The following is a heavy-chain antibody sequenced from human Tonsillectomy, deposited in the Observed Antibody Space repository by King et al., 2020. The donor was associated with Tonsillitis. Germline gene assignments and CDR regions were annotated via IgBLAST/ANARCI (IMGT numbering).Heavy chain of an antibody. D-gene: IGHD3-10*01. V-gene: IGHV3-43*02. CDR1: GFTFDDYA. Sequence: VQLVESGGGVVQPGGSLRLSCAASGFTFDDYAMHWVRQAPGKGLEWVSLISGDGGSTYYADSVKGRFTISRDNSKNSLYLQMNSLRTEDTALYYCAKDKEWFGTYYYMDVWGKGTTVTVSS. CDR2: ISGDGGST. J-gene: IGHJ6*03. CDR3: AKDKEWFGTYYYMDV.